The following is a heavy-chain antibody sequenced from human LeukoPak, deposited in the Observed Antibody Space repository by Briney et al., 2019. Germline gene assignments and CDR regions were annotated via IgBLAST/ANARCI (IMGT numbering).Heavy chain of an antibody. CDR2: ISSSSSYI. D-gene: IGHD6-19*01. CDR3: ATEDSSPFDY. J-gene: IGHJ4*02. Sequence: PGGSLRLSCAASGFTFSSYSMNWVRQAPGKGLEWVSSISSSSSYIYYADSVKGRFTISRDNAKDSLYLQMNSLRAEDTAVYYCATEDSSPFDYWGQGTLVTVSS. CDR1: GFTFSSYS. V-gene: IGHV3-21*01.